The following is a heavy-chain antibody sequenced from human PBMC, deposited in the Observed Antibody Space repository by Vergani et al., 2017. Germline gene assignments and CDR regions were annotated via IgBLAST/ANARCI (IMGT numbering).Heavy chain of an antibody. CDR1: GFTFSDYY. J-gene: IGHJ6*02. CDR3: ARGTAGTANYYYYGMDV. D-gene: IGHD6-13*01. V-gene: IGHV3-11*06. CDR2: ISSSSSYT. Sequence: QVQLVESGGGLVKPGGSLRLSCAASGFTFSDYYMSWIRQAPGKGLEWVSYISSSSSYTNYADSVKGRFTISRDNAKNSLYLQMNSLRAEDTAVYYCARGTAGTANYYYYGMDVWGQGTTVTVSS.